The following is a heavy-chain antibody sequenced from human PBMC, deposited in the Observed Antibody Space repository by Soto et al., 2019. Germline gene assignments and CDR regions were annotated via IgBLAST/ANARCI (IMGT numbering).Heavy chain of an antibody. CDR1: GYTFTSYG. V-gene: IGHV1-18*01. D-gene: IGHD6-19*01. CDR2: ISAYNGNT. CDR3: ARDQAIYSSGWYPPDHYYYYYGMDV. Sequence: ASVKVSCKASGYTFTSYGVSWVRQAPGQGLEWMGWISAYNGNTNYAQKLQGRVTMTTDTSTSTAYMELRSLRSDDTAVYYCARDQAIYSSGWYPPDHYYYYYGMDVWGQGTTVTVSS. J-gene: IGHJ6*02.